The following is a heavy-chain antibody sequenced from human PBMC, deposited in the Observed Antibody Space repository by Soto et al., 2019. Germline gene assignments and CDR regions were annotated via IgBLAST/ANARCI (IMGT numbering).Heavy chain of an antibody. CDR3: ARDSTVATTEVIIDY. V-gene: IGHV1-18*01. CDR1: GYTFTSYG. D-gene: IGHD5-12*01. CDR2: TSAYNGNT. Sequence: GASVKVSCKASGYTFTSYGISWVRQAPGQGLEWMGWTSAYNGNTNYAQKLQGRVTMTTDTSTSTAYMELRSLRSDDTAVYYCARDSTVATTEVIIDYWGQGTLVPVSS. J-gene: IGHJ4*02.